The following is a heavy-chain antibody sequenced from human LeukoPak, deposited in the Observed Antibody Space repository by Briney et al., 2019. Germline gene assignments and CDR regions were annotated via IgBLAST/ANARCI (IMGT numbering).Heavy chain of an antibody. Sequence: GESLKISWKGSGYSFSNFWIVWVRQMPGKGLEWLGIISPGDSDTRYNPSFQGQVTISADKSISTAYLQWSSLKASDTAIYYCARREPGGYGYDYWGQGTLVTVSS. V-gene: IGHV5-51*01. D-gene: IGHD1-14*01. CDR2: ISPGDSDT. J-gene: IGHJ4*02. CDR3: ARREPGGYGYDY. CDR1: GYSFSNFW.